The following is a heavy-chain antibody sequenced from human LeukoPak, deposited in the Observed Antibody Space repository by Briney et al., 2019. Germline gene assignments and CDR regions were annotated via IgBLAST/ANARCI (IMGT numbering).Heavy chain of an antibody. V-gene: IGHV4-59*01. CDR2: IYYSGST. D-gene: IGHD3-10*01. Sequence: SETLALTCTVSGGSISSYYWSWVRQPPGKRREGIGYIYYSGSTNYNPSLKSRVTISVDTSKNQFSLKPSSVTAADTAVYYCARANRGGAFDIWGQGTMVTVSS. CDR3: ARANRGGAFDI. CDR1: GGSISSYY. J-gene: IGHJ3*02.